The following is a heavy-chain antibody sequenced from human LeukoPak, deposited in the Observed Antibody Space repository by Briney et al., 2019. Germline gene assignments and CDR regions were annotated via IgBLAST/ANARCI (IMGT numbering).Heavy chain of an antibody. CDR2: INAGNGNT. J-gene: IGHJ4*02. V-gene: IGHV1-3*01. D-gene: IGHD3-22*01. CDR3: ARVYYYDSSGYHLGVDY. Sequence: ASVKVSCKASGYSFTRYAMHWVRQAPGQRLEWMGWINAGNGNTGYSQKFQGRVTITRDTSASTVYMELSSLRSEDTAVYYCARVYYYDSSGYHLGVDYWGQGTLVTVSS. CDR1: GYSFTRYA.